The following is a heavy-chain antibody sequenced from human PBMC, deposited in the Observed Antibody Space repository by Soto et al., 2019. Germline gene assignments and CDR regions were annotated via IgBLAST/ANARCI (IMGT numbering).Heavy chain of an antibody. J-gene: IGHJ5*02. CDR1: GGSISSGDYY. CDR2: IYYSGST. D-gene: IGHD3-16*01. V-gene: IGHV4-30-4*01. CDR3: VRGGGDNWFDP. Sequence: SETLSLTCTVSGGSISSGDYYWSWIRQPPGKGLEWIGYIYYSGSTFYNPSLKNRVTISLDTSKIQFSLKLSSVTAADTAVYYCVRGGGDNWFDPWGQGTLVTVSS.